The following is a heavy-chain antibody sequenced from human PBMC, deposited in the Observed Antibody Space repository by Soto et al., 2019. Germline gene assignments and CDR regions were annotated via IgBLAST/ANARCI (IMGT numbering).Heavy chain of an antibody. Sequence: ASVKVSCKASGGTFSSYAINWVRQAPGQGLEWMGGIIPIFGTANYAQKFQGRVTITADESTSTAYMELSSLRSEDTAVYYCARVGRYSYGAEGGSAFDIWGQGTMVTVSS. J-gene: IGHJ3*02. V-gene: IGHV1-69*13. D-gene: IGHD5-18*01. CDR3: ARVGRYSYGAEGGSAFDI. CDR2: IIPIFGTA. CDR1: GGTFSSYA.